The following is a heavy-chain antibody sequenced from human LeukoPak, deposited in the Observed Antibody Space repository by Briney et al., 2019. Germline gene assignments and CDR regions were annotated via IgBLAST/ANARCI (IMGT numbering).Heavy chain of an antibody. V-gene: IGHV4-30-4*01. CDR2: IYYSGST. D-gene: IGHD2-21*02. CDR3: ARVCGGDCYWRAFDY. Sequence: SETLSLTCTVSGGSTSSGDYYWSWIRQPPGKGLEWIGYIYYSGSTYYNPSLKSRVTISVDTSKNQFSLKLSSVTAADTAVYYCARVCGGDCYWRAFDYWGQGTLVTVSS. CDR1: GGSTSSGDYY. J-gene: IGHJ4*02.